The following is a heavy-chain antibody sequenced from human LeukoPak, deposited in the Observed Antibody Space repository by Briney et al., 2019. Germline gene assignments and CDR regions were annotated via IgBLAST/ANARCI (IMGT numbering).Heavy chain of an antibody. Sequence: GGSLRLSCAASGFTFSSYGMHWVRQAPGKGLEWVAVISYDGSNKYYADSVKGRFTISRDNSKNTLYLHMNSLRAEDTAVYYCAKGDYILTGYYSGLKAFDYWGQGTLVTVSS. CDR3: AKGDYILTGYYSGLKAFDY. CDR2: ISYDGSNK. J-gene: IGHJ4*02. D-gene: IGHD3-9*01. V-gene: IGHV3-30*18. CDR1: GFTFSSYG.